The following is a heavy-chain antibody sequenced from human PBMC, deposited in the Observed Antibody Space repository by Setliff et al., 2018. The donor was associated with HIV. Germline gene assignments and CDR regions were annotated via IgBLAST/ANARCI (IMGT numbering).Heavy chain of an antibody. Sequence: GGSLRLSCVASGFNFSTFAMHWVRQAPGKGPEWLAVLSSDGSKKYYAESVKGRSTISRDTSKNTLYLQVDSLRPNDTAVYYCARDFFSGWYAGYFQYWGQGALVTVSS. CDR3: ARDFFSGWYAGYFQY. J-gene: IGHJ1*01. CDR2: LSSDGSKK. D-gene: IGHD6-19*01. V-gene: IGHV3-30*16. CDR1: GFNFSTFA.